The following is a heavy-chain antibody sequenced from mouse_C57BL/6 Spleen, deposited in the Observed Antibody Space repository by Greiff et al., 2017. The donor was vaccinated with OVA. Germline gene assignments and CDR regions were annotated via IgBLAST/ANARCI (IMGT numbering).Heavy chain of an antibody. CDR3: ARRLRLQPFDC. CDR2: IDPSDSYT. J-gene: IGHJ2*01. D-gene: IGHD3-2*02. V-gene: IGHV1-59*01. Sequence: QVQLQQPGAELVRPGTSVKLSCKASGYTFTSYWMHWVKQRPGQGLEWIGVIDPSDSYTNYNQKFKGKATLTVDTSSSTAYMQLSSLTSEDSAVYYCARRLRLQPFDCWGQGTTLTVAS. CDR1: GYTFTSYW.